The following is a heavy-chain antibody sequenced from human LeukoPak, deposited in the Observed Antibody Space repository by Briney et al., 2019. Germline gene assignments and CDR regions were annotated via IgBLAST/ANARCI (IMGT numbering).Heavy chain of an antibody. V-gene: IGHV4-61*02. J-gene: IGHJ4*02. CDR2: IYTSGST. Sequence: PSETLSLTCAVSGGSISGGSYYWNWIRQPAGKGLEWIRRIYTSGSTNYNPSLKSRITISVDTSKKQLSLKLSSVTAADTAVYYCARAPGAELRYLDWPPGKFYYFDYWGQGTLVTVSS. D-gene: IGHD3-9*01. CDR3: ARAPGAELRYLDWPPGKFYYFDY. CDR1: GGSISGGSYY.